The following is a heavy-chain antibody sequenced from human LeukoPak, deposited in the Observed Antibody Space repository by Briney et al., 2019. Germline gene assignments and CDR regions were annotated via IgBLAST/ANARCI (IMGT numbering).Heavy chain of an antibody. CDR1: GGSISRYY. D-gene: IGHD2-21*02. V-gene: IGHV4-59*01. CDR2: IYYSGST. CDR3: ARDGGGDPRFDY. J-gene: IGHJ4*02. Sequence: SETLSLTCAVSGGSISRYYWSWIRQPPGEGLEWSGDIYYSGSTNYSPSLKSRVTISVDTSKTQFSLKLSSVTAADTAVYYCARDGGGDPRFDYWGQGTLVTVSS.